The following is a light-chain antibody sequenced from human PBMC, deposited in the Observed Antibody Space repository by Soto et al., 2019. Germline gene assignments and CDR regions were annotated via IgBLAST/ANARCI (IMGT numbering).Light chain of an antibody. J-gene: IGKJ3*01. Sequence: EIVLTQSPGTLSLSPGERATLSCRASQSVSNNYLAWYQQKPGQAPRLLISGASNRATGIPDRFSGSGSGTDFTLAITRLEPEGFAVYYCQQYGTSPFSFGPGTRVDLK. CDR3: QQYGTSPFS. CDR1: QSVSNNY. V-gene: IGKV3-20*01. CDR2: GAS.